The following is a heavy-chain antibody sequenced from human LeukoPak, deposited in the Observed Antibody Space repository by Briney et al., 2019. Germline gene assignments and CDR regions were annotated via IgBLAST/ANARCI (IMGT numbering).Heavy chain of an antibody. CDR3: AKEWSMIVDYFDF. CDR2: ISGSGSDT. CDR1: GFTFSRYA. V-gene: IGHV3-23*01. D-gene: IGHD3-22*01. J-gene: IGHJ4*02. Sequence: SGGSLRLSCVASGFTFSRYAMSWVRQAPGKGLEWISSISGSGSDTYYADSVRGRITIPRDNPNNMLYLQVRSLSPEDTAVYYCAKEWSMIVDYFDFWGQGTLVTVSS.